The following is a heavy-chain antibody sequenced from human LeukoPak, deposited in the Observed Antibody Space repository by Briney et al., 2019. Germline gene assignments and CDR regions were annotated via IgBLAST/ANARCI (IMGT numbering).Heavy chain of an antibody. Sequence: GGSLRLSCVASGFTFSNYAMGWVRQAPGKGLELVSTISGSGAETYYADSLKGRFTISRDNSKNSLYLQMNSLRAEDTALYYCAKDIYYGSGSYRMDVWGQGTTVTVSS. CDR3: AKDIYYGSGSYRMDV. V-gene: IGHV3-23*01. CDR2: ISGSGAET. CDR1: GFTFSNYA. D-gene: IGHD3-10*01. J-gene: IGHJ6*02.